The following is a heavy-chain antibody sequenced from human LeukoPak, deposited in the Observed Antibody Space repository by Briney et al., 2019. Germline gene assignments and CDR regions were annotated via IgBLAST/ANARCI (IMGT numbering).Heavy chain of an antibody. V-gene: IGHV4-34*01. CDR3: ARHYPRRYSSSWYPFDY. CDR2: INHSGST. D-gene: IGHD6-13*01. J-gene: IGHJ4*02. CDR1: GGSFSGYY. Sequence: PSETLSLTCAVYGGSFSGYYWSWIRQPPGKGLEWIGEINHSGSTYYNPSLKSRVTISVDTSKNQFSLKLSSVTAADTAVYYCARHYPRRYSSSWYPFDYWGQGTLVTVSS.